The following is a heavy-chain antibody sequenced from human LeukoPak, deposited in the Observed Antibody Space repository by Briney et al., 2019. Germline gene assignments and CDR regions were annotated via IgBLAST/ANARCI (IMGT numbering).Heavy chain of an antibody. CDR3: AKPSNYYGSATDAFDF. V-gene: IGHV4-59*12. J-gene: IGHJ3*01. D-gene: IGHD3-10*01. CDR1: GGSISSYY. CDR2: IYYSGST. Sequence: SETLSLTCTVSGGSISSYYWSWIRQPPGKGLEWIGYIYYSGSTNYNPSLKSRVTISVDKSKNQFSLKLSSVTAADTAVYYCAKPSNYYGSATDAFDFWGQGTMVTVSS.